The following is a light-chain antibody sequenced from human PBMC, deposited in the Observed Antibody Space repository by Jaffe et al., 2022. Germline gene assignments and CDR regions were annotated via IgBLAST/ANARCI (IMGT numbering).Light chain of an antibody. CDR1: QGVSTY. CDR2: DGS. Sequence: DIQMTQSPSSLSASVGDRVTMTCRASQGVSTYVAWYQQKPGKVPEILMFDGSTLQSGVPSRFSGSGSGTEFTLTISSLQPEDVATYYCQKYDSVPRTFGQGTKVEIK. V-gene: IGKV1-27*01. CDR3: QKYDSVPRT. J-gene: IGKJ1*01.